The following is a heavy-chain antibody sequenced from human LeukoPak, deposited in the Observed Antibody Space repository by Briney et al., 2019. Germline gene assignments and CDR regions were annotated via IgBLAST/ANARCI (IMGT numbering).Heavy chain of an antibody. CDR1: GGSFSGYY. CDR3: ARGAYGDYANRQYNWFDP. D-gene: IGHD4-17*01. V-gene: IGHV4-34*01. CDR2: INHSGST. Sequence: KPSETLSLTCAVYGGSFSGYYCSWIRQRPDKGLECIGEINHSGSTNYNPSLKSRVTISIDTSKNQFSLKLSSVTAADTAVYYCARGAYGDYANRQYNWFDPWGQGTLVIVSS. J-gene: IGHJ5*02.